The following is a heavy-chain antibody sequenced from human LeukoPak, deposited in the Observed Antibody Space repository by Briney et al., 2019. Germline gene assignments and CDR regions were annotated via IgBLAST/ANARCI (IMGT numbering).Heavy chain of an antibody. J-gene: IGHJ4*02. D-gene: IGHD3-3*01. CDR3: ARVPYYDFWSGYCDY. V-gene: IGHV3-21*01. Sequence: GGSLRLSCAASGFTFSSYTMCWVRQAPGKGLEWVSSISSGSGDLNYADSVKGRFTISRDNAKNSLYLQMNSLRAEDTAVYYCARVPYYDFWSGYCDYWGQGTLVTVSS. CDR2: ISSGSGDL. CDR1: GFTFSSYT.